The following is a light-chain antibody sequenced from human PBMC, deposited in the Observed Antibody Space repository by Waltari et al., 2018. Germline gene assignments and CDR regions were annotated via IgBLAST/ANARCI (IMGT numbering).Light chain of an antibody. Sequence: IVLTQSPATLSLSPGERATLSCRASQSVSRYLAWYQQKPGQAPRLLIYDASNRATGIPARISGSGSGTDFTLTISSLEPEDFAVYYCQQRINWPLTFVGGTKVEIK. CDR2: DAS. J-gene: IGKJ4*01. CDR3: QQRINWPLT. CDR1: QSVSRY. V-gene: IGKV3-11*01.